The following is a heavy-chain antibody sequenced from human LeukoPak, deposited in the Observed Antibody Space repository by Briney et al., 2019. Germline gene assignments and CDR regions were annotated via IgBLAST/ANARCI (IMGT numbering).Heavy chain of an antibody. CDR1: GFTFSRHD. D-gene: IGHD3-9*01. Sequence: PGGSLRLSCVASGFTFSRHDINWVRQAPGKGLEWVSRINSAGSSTSYADSVKGRFTISRDNAKNTLYLQMNSLRAEDTAVYYCARLRYYDILTGYYYFDYWGQGTLVTVSS. J-gene: IGHJ4*02. CDR2: INSAGSST. V-gene: IGHV3-74*01. CDR3: ARLRYYDILTGYYYFDY.